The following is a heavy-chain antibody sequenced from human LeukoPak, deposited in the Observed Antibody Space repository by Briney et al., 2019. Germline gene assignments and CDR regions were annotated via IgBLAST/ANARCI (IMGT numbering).Heavy chain of an antibody. CDR1: EFAFSSYT. D-gene: IGHD6-13*01. V-gene: IGHV3-23*01. J-gene: IGHJ4*02. Sequence: GGSLRLSCGASEFAFSSYTMSWVRQAPGKGLEWVSGISGSGDDTYYADSVKGRFIISRDNSEKILSLQMNSLRVEDTAVYYCARAAAGTSRDYWGQGTLVTVSS. CDR2: ISGSGDDT. CDR3: ARAAAGTSRDY.